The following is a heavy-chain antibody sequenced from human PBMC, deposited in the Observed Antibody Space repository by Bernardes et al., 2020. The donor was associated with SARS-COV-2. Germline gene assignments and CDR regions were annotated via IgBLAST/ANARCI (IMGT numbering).Heavy chain of an antibody. CDR2: ISGSGGST. Sequence: GGSLRLSCAASGFTFSNNAMGWVRQAPGKGLEWLSGISGSGGSTYYAESVKGRFTISRDNSKNTLNLEMNSLRVEDTAVYYCAKVRISAAGSFDSWGQGALVTVSS. J-gene: IGHJ4*02. D-gene: IGHD6-13*01. CDR1: GFTFSNNA. V-gene: IGHV3-23*01. CDR3: AKVRISAAGSFDS.